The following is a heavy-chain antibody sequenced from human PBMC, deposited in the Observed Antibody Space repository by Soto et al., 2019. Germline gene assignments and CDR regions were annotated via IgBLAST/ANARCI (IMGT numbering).Heavy chain of an antibody. V-gene: IGHV1-18*01. J-gene: IGHJ6*02. Sequence: QVQLVQSRAEVKNPGALVKVSCKASGYSFTRYGIAWARQAPGQGLEWMGWINTYNGNTNYAQNLQGRVTLTTDTSTITAYMELTSLRSNDTAIYYCAMVDVYVTPSPQDVWGQGTTVIVSS. D-gene: IGHD3-16*01. CDR2: INTYNGNT. CDR3: AMVDVYVTPSPQDV. CDR1: GYSFTRYG.